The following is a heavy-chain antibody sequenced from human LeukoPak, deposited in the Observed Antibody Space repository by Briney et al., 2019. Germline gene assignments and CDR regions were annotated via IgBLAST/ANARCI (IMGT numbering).Heavy chain of an antibody. Sequence: GGSLRLSCVASGFTFDEYGMSWVRQVPGKGLEWVSSISSSSSYIYYADSVKGRFTISRDNAKNSLYLQMNSLRAEDTAVCYCARDSGDTAMGFDYWGQGTLVTVSS. CDR1: GFTFDEYG. V-gene: IGHV3-21*01. J-gene: IGHJ4*02. D-gene: IGHD5-18*01. CDR2: ISSSSSYI. CDR3: ARDSGDTAMGFDY.